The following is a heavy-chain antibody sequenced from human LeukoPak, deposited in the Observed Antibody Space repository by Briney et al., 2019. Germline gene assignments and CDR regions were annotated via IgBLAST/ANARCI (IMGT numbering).Heavy chain of an antibody. V-gene: IGHV3-23*01. D-gene: IGHD1-26*01. Sequence: GGSLRLSCAASGFTFSSYAMSWVRQAPGKGLEWVSVISGSGDSTYYAGSVKGRFTISRDNARNSLYLQMNSLTAEDTAVYYCARDPYSGAYGNTYYYYMDVWGKGTTVTISS. J-gene: IGHJ6*03. CDR2: ISGSGDST. CDR1: GFTFSSYA. CDR3: ARDPYSGAYGNTYYYYMDV.